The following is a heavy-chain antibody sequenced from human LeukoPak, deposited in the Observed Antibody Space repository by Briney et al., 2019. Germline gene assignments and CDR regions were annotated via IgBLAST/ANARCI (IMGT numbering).Heavy chain of an antibody. Sequence: GGSLRLSCAASGFNVTNNDMNWVRQAPGKGLEWVSVINSGGSTYFADSVKGRFTVSRDNSKNTLSLQMNSLRVEDTAVYYCARDLISGPATHDSWGQGALVTVSS. D-gene: IGHD2-15*01. CDR2: INSGGST. CDR1: GFNVTNND. J-gene: IGHJ4*02. CDR3: ARDLISGPATHDS. V-gene: IGHV3-66*01.